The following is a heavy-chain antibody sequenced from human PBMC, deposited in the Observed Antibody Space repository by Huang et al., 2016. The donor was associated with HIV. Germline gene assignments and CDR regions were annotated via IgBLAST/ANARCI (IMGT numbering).Heavy chain of an antibody. V-gene: IGHV3-53*01. D-gene: IGHD3-3*01. CDR3: ATFTIFGVDKGV. CDR1: GLSVSGNY. CDR2: FDNGDDT. J-gene: IGHJ6*02. Sequence: EVQVVESGGGLTQPGGSLRLSCVVSGLSVSGNYMTGVRQAPGKGLEWIALFDNGDDTFYADSVKGRFTISRDNSRNTVFLQMNSLRAEDTAVYYCATFTIFGVDKGVWGQGTTVTVSS.